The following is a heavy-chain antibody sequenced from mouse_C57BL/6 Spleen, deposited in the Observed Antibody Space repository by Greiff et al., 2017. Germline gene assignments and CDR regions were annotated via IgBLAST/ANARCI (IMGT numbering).Heavy chain of an antibody. D-gene: IGHD1-1*01. CDR2: INPNNGGT. CDR1: GYTFTDYY. J-gene: IGHJ2*01. CDR3: ARSANGSSYEDDY. Sequence: EVQLQQSGPELVKPGASVKISCKASGYTFTDYYMNWVKQSHGKSLEWIGDINPNNGGTSYNQKFKGKATVTVDKSSSTAYMELRSLTSDDSAVYYCARSANGSSYEDDYWGQGTTLTVSS. V-gene: IGHV1-26*01.